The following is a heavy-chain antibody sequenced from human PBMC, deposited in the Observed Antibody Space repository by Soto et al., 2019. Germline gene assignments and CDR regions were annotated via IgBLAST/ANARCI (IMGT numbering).Heavy chain of an antibody. CDR1: GGSISSGGYY. Sequence: SETLSLTCTVSGGSISSGGYYWSWIRQHPGKGLEWIGYIYYSGSTYYNPSLKSRVTISVDTSKNQFSLKLSSVTAADTAVYYCARVVYQLLTPNTNWFDPWGQGTLVTVS. J-gene: IGHJ5*02. CDR3: ARVVYQLLTPNTNWFDP. D-gene: IGHD2-2*01. V-gene: IGHV4-31*03. CDR2: IYYSGST.